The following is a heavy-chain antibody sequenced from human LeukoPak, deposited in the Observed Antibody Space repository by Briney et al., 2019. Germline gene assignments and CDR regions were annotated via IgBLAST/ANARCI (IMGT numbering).Heavy chain of an antibody. CDR1: GFTFSSNA. CDR2: ISMSSTYI. CDR3: TRAPYSSGWYTVDF. Sequence: SGGSLRLSRAASGFTFSSNAMNWVRLAPGKGLEWVSSISMSSTYIYYADSVKGRFTISRDNAKNSLYLQMDSLRDEDTAVYYCTRAPYSSGWYTVDFWGQGTLVTVSS. J-gene: IGHJ4*02. V-gene: IGHV3-21*01. D-gene: IGHD6-19*01.